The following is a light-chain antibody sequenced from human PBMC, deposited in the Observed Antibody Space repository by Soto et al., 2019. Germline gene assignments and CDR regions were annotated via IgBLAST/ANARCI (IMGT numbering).Light chain of an antibody. CDR1: QTISRW. CDR2: DAS. CDR3: HSRA. J-gene: IGKJ1*01. Sequence: DIPLTQSPSTLSASVGDEVTITCRASQTISRWLAWYQQKPGRAPKLLIYDASTLESGVPSRFSGSGSETEFTLTISRLQPDDFATYFCHSRAFGQGTKVDIK. V-gene: IGKV1-5*01.